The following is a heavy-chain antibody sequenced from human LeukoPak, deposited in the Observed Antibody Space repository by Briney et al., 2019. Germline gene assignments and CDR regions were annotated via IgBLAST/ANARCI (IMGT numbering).Heavy chain of an antibody. CDR1: GFTFSSYS. J-gene: IGHJ5*02. CDR3: ARALWFGGGDNWFDP. Sequence: GGSLRLSCAASGFTFSSYSMNWVRQAPGKGLEWVSSISSSSSYIYYADSVKGRFTISRDNAKNSLYLQMNSLRAEDTAVYYCARALWFGGGDNWFDPWGQGTLVTVSS. V-gene: IGHV3-21*01. D-gene: IGHD3-10*01. CDR2: ISSSSSYI.